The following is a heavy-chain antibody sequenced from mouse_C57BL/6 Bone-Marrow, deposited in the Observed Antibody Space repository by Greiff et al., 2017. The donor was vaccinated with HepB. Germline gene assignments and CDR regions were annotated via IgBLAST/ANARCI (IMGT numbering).Heavy chain of an antibody. CDR2: IYPGNSDT. V-gene: IGHV1-5*01. D-gene: IGHD2-4*01. CDR3: TSPPYYDYDNYAMDY. Sequence: VQLQQSGTVLARPGASVKMSCKTSGYTFTSYWMHWVKQRPGQGLEWIGAIYPGNSDTSYNQKFKGKAKLTAVTSASTTYMELSSLTNEDSAVYYCTSPPYYDYDNYAMDYWGQGTSVTVSS. CDR1: GYTFTSYW. J-gene: IGHJ4*01.